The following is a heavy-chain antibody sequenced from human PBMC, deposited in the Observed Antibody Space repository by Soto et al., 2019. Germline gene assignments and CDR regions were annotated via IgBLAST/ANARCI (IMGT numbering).Heavy chain of an antibody. CDR1: GYTFTGYY. D-gene: IGHD1-26*01. J-gene: IGHJ6*04. CDR3: ARGNGATFYYYYGMDV. Sequence: ASVKVSCKASGYTFTGYYMHWVRQAPGQGLEWMGWINPNSGGTNYAQKFQGRVTMTRDTSISTAYMELSRLRSDDTAVYYCARGNGATFYYYYGMDVGCEGTTVTVSS. CDR2: INPNSGGT. V-gene: IGHV1-2*02.